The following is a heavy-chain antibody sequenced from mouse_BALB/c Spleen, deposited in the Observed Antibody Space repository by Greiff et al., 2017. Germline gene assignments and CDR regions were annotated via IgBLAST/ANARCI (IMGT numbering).Heavy chain of an antibody. V-gene: IGHV5-4*02. CDR1: GFTFSDYY. J-gene: IGHJ2*01. CDR3: ARGSRVPFDY. D-gene: IGHD1-1*01. CDR2: ISDGGSYT. Sequence: EVMLVESGGGLVKPGGSLKLSCAASGFTFSDYYMYWVRQTPEKRLEWVATISDGGSYTYYPDSVKGRFTISRDNAKNNLYLQMSSLKSEDTAMYYCARGSRVPFDYWGQGTTLTVSS.